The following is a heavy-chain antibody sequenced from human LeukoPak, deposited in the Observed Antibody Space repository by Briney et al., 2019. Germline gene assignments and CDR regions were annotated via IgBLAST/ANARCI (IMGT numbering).Heavy chain of an antibody. J-gene: IGHJ5*02. CDR2: IYYSGST. Sequence: PSETLSLPCAVSGGSISSFYWSWVRPPPGEGLEWVGYIYYSGSTNYNPSLKSRVTISVDTSKNQFSLKLSSVTAADTAVYYCARGQTTVTTYWFDPWGQGTLVTVSS. CDR1: GGSISSFY. D-gene: IGHD4-17*01. CDR3: ARGQTTVTTYWFDP. V-gene: IGHV4-59*01.